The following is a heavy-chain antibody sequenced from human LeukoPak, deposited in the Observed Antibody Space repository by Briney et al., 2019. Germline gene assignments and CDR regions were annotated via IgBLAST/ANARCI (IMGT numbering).Heavy chain of an antibody. CDR3: ARDASAAAGTYHFDY. CDR1: GFTFSSYS. V-gene: IGHV3-21*01. Sequence: GGSLRLSCAASGFTFSSYSMNWVRQALGKGLEWVSSISSSSSYMYYADSVKGRFTISRDNAKNSLYLQMNSLRAEDTAVYYCARDASAAAGTYHFDYWGQGTLVTVSS. CDR2: ISSSSSYM. D-gene: IGHD6-13*01. J-gene: IGHJ4*02.